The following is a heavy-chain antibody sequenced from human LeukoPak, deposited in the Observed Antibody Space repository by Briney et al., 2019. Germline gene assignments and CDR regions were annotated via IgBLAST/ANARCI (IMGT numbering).Heavy chain of an antibody. D-gene: IGHD6-19*01. CDR2: IKSNSDGGTT. V-gene: IGHV3-15*01. Sequence: PGGSLRLSCAASGFTFSSYAMHWVRQAPGTGLEWVGRIKSNSDGGTTDYAAPVRGRFTISRDDSRNTLYLQMNSLKSEDTAVYYCTTDLSAVAGTFDYWGQGTLVTVSS. J-gene: IGHJ4*02. CDR1: GFTFSSYA. CDR3: TTDLSAVAGTFDY.